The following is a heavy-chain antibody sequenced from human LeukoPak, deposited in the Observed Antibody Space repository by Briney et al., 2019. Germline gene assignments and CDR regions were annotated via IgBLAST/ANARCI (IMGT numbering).Heavy chain of an antibody. J-gene: IGHJ4*01. V-gene: IGHV3-33*01. CDR1: GFIYSHYG. CDR3: ARDAQRGFDYSNSLEY. Sequence: GRSLRLSCAASGFIYSHYGMHWVRQAPGKGLEWVAVIWSDGSNRFYAGSVKGRFTISRDNSQNTLFLQMNSLRAEDTAMYYCARDAQRGFDYSNSLEYWGHRTLVTLSS. CDR2: IWSDGSNR. D-gene: IGHD4-11*01.